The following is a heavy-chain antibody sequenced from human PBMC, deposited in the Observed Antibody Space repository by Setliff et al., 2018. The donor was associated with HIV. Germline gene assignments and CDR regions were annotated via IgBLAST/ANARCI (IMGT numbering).Heavy chain of an antibody. CDR2: IYYSGST. CDR1: GGSISSSGYY. D-gene: IGHD1-1*01. CDR3: ARTKYDPSDAFDI. V-gene: IGHV4-39*07. Sequence: SETLSLTCTVSGGSISSSGYYWGWIRQPPGKGLEWIGNIYYSGSTYYNPSLKSRVTISEDTSKNQFSLKVSSVTAAATAVYYCARTKYDPSDAFDIWGPGTMVTVSS. J-gene: IGHJ3*02.